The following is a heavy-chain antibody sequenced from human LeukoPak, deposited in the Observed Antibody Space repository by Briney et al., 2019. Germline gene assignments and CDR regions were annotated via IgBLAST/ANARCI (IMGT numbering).Heavy chain of an antibody. V-gene: IGHV1-24*01. CDR1: GYSFTTYG. D-gene: IGHD6-6*01. J-gene: IGHJ4*02. CDR3: AREVGSSSEVGGDFDY. CDR2: FDPEDGET. Sequence: ASVKVSCKASGYSFTTYGITWVRQAPGQGLEWMGGFDPEDGETIYAQKFQGRVTMTEDTSTDTAYMELSSLRSEDTAVYYCAREVGSSSEVGGDFDYWGQGTLVTVSS.